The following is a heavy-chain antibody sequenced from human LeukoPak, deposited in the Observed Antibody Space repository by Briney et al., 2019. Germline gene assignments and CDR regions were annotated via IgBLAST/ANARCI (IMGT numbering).Heavy chain of an antibody. J-gene: IGHJ4*02. CDR2: VNADGGNT. V-gene: IGHV3-23*01. Sequence: GGSLRLSCSASGFTLYNYRMSWVRQGPGKGLEWGPTVNADGGNTYYADSVKGRFTISRDNSKSTLILQMNSLRVEDTALYYCTKRVKYGGTWDHFADWGQGTLVTVSS. CDR3: TKRVKYGGTWDHFAD. CDR1: GFTLYNYR. D-gene: IGHD1-26*01.